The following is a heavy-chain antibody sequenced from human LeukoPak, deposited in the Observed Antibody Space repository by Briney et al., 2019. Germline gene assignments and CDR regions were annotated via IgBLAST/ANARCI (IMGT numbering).Heavy chain of an antibody. J-gene: IGHJ4*02. CDR3: AKVVMSSGYSPFDY. Sequence: PGGSLRLSCAASGFTFSSYAMSRVRQAPGKGLEWVSAIRGSGGSTYYAASVKGRLTISRENYKNTLYLQMNSLRAEDTAVYCCAKVVMSSGYSPFDYWGQATLVAVCS. D-gene: IGHD3-22*01. V-gene: IGHV3-23*01. CDR2: IRGSGGST. CDR1: GFTFSSYA.